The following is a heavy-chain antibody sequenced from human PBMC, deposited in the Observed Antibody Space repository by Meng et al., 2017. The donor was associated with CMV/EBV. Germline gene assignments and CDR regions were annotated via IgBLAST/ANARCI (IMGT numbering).Heavy chain of an antibody. D-gene: IGHD5-18*01. CDR2: IKQDGSEK. CDR3: ARDRRGYSYGYYYYGMDV. J-gene: IGHJ6*02. V-gene: IGHV3-7*01. CDR1: GFTFSSYW. Sequence: GESLKISCAASGFTFSSYWMSWVRQAPGKGLEWVANIKQDGSEKYYVDSVKGRFTISRDNAKNSLYLQMNSLRAEDTAVYYCARDRRGYSYGYYYYGMDVWGQGTTVTVSS.